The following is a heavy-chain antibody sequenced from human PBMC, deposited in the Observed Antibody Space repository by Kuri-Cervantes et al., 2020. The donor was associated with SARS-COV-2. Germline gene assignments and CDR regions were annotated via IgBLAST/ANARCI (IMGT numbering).Heavy chain of an antibody. CDR2: IYHSGST. Sequence: SQTLSLTCAVSGYSISSGYYWGWIRQPPGKGLEWIGSIYHSGSTYYNPSLKSRVTISVDTSKNQFSLKLSSVTAADTAVYYCALSGYRGWFDPLDYWGQGTLVTVSS. V-gene: IGHV4-38-2*01. D-gene: IGHD6-13*01. CDR3: ALSGYRGWFDPLDY. J-gene: IGHJ4*02. CDR1: GYSISSGYY.